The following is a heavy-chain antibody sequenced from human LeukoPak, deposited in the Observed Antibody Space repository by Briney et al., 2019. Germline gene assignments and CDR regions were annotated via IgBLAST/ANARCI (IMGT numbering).Heavy chain of an antibody. D-gene: IGHD6-13*01. Sequence: SETLSLTCTVSGYSISSGYYWNWIRQPPGKGLEWIGYSSYSGSTNYNPSLKSRVTISVDTSKNQLSLRLNSVTAADTAVYYCARWSSSWNSFDSGGQGTLVTVSS. V-gene: IGHV4-61*01. J-gene: IGHJ4*02. CDR2: SSYSGST. CDR3: ARWSSSWNSFDS. CDR1: GYSISSGYY.